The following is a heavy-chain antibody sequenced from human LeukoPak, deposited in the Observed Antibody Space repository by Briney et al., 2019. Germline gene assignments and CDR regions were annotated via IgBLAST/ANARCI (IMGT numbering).Heavy chain of an antibody. Sequence: TPSETLSLTCTVSGGSISSSSYYWGWIRQPPGKGLEWIGSIYYSGSTYYNPSLKSRVTISVDTSKNQFSLKLSSVTAADTAVYYCARLRGELTFDYWGQGTLVTVSS. CDR2: IYYSGST. CDR1: GGSISSSSYY. V-gene: IGHV4-39*07. J-gene: IGHJ4*02. D-gene: IGHD1-26*01. CDR3: ARLRGELTFDY.